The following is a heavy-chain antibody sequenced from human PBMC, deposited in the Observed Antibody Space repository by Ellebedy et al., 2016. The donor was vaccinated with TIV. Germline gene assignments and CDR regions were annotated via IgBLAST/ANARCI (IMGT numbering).Heavy chain of an antibody. CDR1: GFTFRRFA. CDR2: VSADGSRK. V-gene: IGHV3-30*18. D-gene: IGHD6-13*01. J-gene: IGHJ4*02. CDR3: AKPSDPNPGYSASWATYFDY. Sequence: GGSLRLXXAASGFTFRRFAMHWVRQAPGKGLEWVAVVSADGSRKSYADSVKERFTISRDNSKNTLFVQMNSLRVEDTAVYYCAKPSDPNPGYSASWATYFDYWGQGTLVTVSS.